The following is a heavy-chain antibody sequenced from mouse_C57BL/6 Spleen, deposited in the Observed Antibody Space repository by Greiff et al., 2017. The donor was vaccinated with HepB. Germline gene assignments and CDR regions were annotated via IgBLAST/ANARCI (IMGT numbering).Heavy chain of an antibody. D-gene: IGHD2-4*01. CDR1: GYTFTSYW. J-gene: IGHJ4*01. CDR3: ARVDDYGGGYAMDY. V-gene: IGHV1-52*01. Sequence: QVQLQQPGAELVRPGSSVKLSCKASGYTFTSYWMHWVKQRPIQGLEWIGNIDPSDSETHYNQKFKDKATLTVDKSSSTAYMQLSSLTSEDSAVYYCARVDDYGGGYAMDYWGQGTSVTVSS. CDR2: IDPSDSET.